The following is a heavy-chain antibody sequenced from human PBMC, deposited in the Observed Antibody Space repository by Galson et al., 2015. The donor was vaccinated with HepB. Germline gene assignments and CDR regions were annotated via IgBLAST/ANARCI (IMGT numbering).Heavy chain of an antibody. CDR3: ARRPPGTLDY. CDR2: IRGSDGTT. J-gene: IGHJ4*02. CDR1: GLTFSTYD. Sequence: SLRLSCAVSGLTFSTYDMTWVRQAPGKGLQCVSVIRGSDGTTYYADSVKGRFTTSRVNSKNTLYLQMNSLRAEDTAVYYCARRPPGTLDYWGQGTLVIVSS. D-gene: IGHD1-26*01. V-gene: IGHV3-23*01.